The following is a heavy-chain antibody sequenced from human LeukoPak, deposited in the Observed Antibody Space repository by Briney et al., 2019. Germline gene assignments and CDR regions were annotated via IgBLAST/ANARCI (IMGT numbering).Heavy chain of an antibody. CDR1: GFTVSSNY. V-gene: IGHV3-53*01. CDR3: ARASVTNGVWGYYYYYYMDV. D-gene: IGHD2-8*01. CDR2: IYSGGST. Sequence: GGSLRLSCAASGFTVSSNYMSWVRQAPGKGLEWVSVIYSGGSTYYADSVKGRFTISRDNSKNSLYLQMNSLRAEDTAVYYCARASVTNGVWGYYYYYYMDVWGKGTTVTVSS. J-gene: IGHJ6*03.